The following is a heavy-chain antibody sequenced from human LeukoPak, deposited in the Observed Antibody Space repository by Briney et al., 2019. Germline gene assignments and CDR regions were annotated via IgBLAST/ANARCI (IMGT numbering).Heavy chain of an antibody. CDR1: GGSVSDYY. Sequence: SETLSLTCTVSGGSVSDYYWSWIRQSPGKGLEWIGYIYYTGSTSYNPSLRSRVTMSADTSKNQFSLKLSSVTAADTAVYYCARGGYYYDSTSYYSFNYWGQGTLVTVSS. CDR3: ARGGYYYDSTSYYSFNY. CDR2: IYYTGST. J-gene: IGHJ4*02. V-gene: IGHV4-59*02. D-gene: IGHD3-22*01.